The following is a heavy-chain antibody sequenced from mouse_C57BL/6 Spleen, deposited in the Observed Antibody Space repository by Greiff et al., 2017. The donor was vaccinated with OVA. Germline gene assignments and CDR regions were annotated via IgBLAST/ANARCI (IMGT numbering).Heavy chain of an antibody. Sequence: VQLQQSDAELVKPGASVKISCKVSGYTFTDHTIHWMKQRPEQGLEWIGYIYPRDGSTKYNEKFKGKATLTADKSSSTAYMQLNSLTSEDSAVYFCARSEYYGSSYVGYFDYWGQGTTLTVSS. V-gene: IGHV1-78*01. CDR2: IYPRDGST. J-gene: IGHJ2*01. CDR3: ARSEYYGSSYVGYFDY. D-gene: IGHD1-1*01. CDR1: GYTFTDHT.